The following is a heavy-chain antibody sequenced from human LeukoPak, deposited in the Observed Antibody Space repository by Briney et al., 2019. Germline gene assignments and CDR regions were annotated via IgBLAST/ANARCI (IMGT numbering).Heavy chain of an antibody. D-gene: IGHD6-13*01. CDR2: ISGSGGRT. CDR3: AKDLSSSWYYFDY. CDR1: GFTFSSYA. V-gene: IGHV3-23*01. Sequence: GGYLRLSCAASGFTFSSYAMSWVRQAPGKGLEWVSAISGSGGRTYYADSVKGRFTISRDNSKNTLYLQMNSLRAEDTAVYYCAKDLSSSWYYFDYWGQGTLVTVSS. J-gene: IGHJ4*02.